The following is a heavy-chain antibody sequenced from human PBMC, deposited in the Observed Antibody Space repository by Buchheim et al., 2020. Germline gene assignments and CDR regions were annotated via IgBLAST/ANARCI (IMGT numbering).Heavy chain of an antibody. J-gene: IGHJ6*04. CDR3: ARHGMDV. CDR2: TWYDGDSK. CDR1: GFMFSNYA. Sequence: QVRLVESGGGVVQPGTSLRLSCATSGFMFSNYAMHWVRQAPGKGLEWVAVTWYDGDSKYYGDSVKGRFTISRDNSKNTLYLQMNSLRAEDTAVYYCARHGMDVWGKGT. V-gene: IGHV3-33*01.